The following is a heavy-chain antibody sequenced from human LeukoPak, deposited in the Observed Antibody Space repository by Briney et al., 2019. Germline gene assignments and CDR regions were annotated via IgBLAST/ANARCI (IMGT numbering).Heavy chain of an antibody. Sequence: SETLSLTCTVSGGSISSYYWSWIRQPPGKGLEWIGYIHYSGNTNYNPSLKSRVTISLVTSKNQFSLNINFVTAADTAVYYCARDVPGGRNDYWGQGTLVTVSP. D-gene: IGHD3-16*01. CDR3: ARDVPGGRNDY. CDR2: IHYSGNT. J-gene: IGHJ4*02. CDR1: GGSISSYY. V-gene: IGHV4-59*12.